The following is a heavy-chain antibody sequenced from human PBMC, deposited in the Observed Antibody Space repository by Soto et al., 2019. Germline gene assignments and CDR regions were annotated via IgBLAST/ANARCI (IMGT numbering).Heavy chain of an antibody. D-gene: IGHD2-21*02. Sequence: VQLLESGGGFVQPGGSLKLSCVASGFSFGNSPMSWVRQAPGRGLEWVSAITEAGGGIYYATSVKGRFVVSRDNSKNTLFLEMNNLRVDDTATYYCAKNLPVGGPCYWCPPANWGQGVVVTVSS. J-gene: IGHJ4*02. V-gene: IGHV3-23*01. CDR2: ITEAGGGI. CDR3: AKNLPVGGPCYWCPPAN. CDR1: GFSFGNSP.